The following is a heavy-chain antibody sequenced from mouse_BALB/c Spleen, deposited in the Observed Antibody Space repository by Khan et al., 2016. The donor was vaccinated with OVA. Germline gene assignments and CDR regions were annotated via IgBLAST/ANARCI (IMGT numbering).Heavy chain of an antibody. J-gene: IGHJ3*01. Sequence: EVKLVESGGDLVKPGGSLKLSCAASGFTFSSYSMSWVRQTPDKRLEWVATISSDGDYTYYPDSVKGRFTISRDNATNTLYMQMSSLKSEETAMYYGASHLTGSFAYWGPGTLVTVSA. CDR3: ASHLTGSFAY. CDR2: ISSDGDYT. D-gene: IGHD4-1*01. V-gene: IGHV5-6*01. CDR1: GFTFSSYS.